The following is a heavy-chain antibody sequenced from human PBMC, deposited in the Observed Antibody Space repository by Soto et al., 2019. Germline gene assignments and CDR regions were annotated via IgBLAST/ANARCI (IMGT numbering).Heavy chain of an antibody. Sequence: SATLSLTCTVSGGSISSGDYYWSWIRQPPGKGLEWIGYIYYIGSTYYNPSLKSRVTISVDTSKNQFSLKLSSVTAADTAVYYCARAVGAPFYYLDFWGQGTLVTVSS. J-gene: IGHJ4*02. CDR3: ARAVGAPFYYLDF. D-gene: IGHD6-6*01. V-gene: IGHV4-30-4*01. CDR2: IYYIGST. CDR1: GGSISSGDYY.